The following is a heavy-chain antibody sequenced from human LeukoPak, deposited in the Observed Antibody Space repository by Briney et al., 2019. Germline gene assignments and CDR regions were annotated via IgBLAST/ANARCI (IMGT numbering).Heavy chain of an antibody. CDR2: ISGSGGST. D-gene: IGHD5-12*01. CDR1: GFTFSSYA. V-gene: IGHV3-23*01. J-gene: IGHJ4*02. Sequence: GGSLRLSCAASGFTFSSYATSWVRQAPGKGLEWVSAISGSGGSTYYADSVKGRFTISRDNSKNTLYLQMNSLRAEDTAVYYCANHKTRGATPDFDYWGQGTLVTVSS. CDR3: ANHKTRGATPDFDY.